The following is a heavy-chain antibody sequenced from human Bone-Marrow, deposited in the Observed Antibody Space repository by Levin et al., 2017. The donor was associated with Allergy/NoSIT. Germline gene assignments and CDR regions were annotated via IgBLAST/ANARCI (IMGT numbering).Heavy chain of an antibody. Sequence: GGSLRLSCAASGFTFSSYGMNWVRLAPGKGLEWISYITGSGSTRYHSDSVKGRFTISRDNAKNSVYLQMNSLRPEDTGVYYCAREASTSWLNFWGQGTLVTVSS. D-gene: IGHD6-13*01. V-gene: IGHV3-48*03. J-gene: IGHJ4*02. CDR3: AREASTSWLNF. CDR2: ITGSGSTR. CDR1: GFTFSSYG.